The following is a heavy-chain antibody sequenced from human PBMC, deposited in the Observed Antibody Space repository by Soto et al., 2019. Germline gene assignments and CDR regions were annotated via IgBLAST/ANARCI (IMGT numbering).Heavy chain of an antibody. J-gene: IGHJ4*02. CDR1: GFTFRSYW. V-gene: IGHV3-7*01. CDR3: ARGRGDY. Sequence: EVQLVESGGGLVQPGGSLRLSCATSGFTFRSYWMSLVRQAPGKGLELVANIKHDGSEKLYVDSVKDRFTISRDNAENSLSLQMNSLRAEDTAVYYCARGRGDYWGQGTLVTVSS. CDR2: IKHDGSEK.